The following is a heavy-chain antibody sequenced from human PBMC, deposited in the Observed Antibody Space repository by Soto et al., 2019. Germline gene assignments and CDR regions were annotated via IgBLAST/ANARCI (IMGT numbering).Heavy chain of an antibody. J-gene: IGHJ5*02. V-gene: IGHV4-59*01. D-gene: IGHD3-22*01. CDR2: IYYSGST. CDR3: ARYGSSGLSS. Sequence: QVQLQESGPGLVKPSETLSLTCTVSGGSISSYYWSWIRQPPGKGLEWIGYIYYSGSTNYNPSLKSRVTISVDTSKNQFSLKLSSVTAADTAVYYCARYGSSGLSSWGQGTLVTVSS. CDR1: GGSISSYY.